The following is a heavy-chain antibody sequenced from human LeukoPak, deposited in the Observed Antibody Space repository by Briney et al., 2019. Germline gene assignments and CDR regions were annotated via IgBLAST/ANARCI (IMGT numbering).Heavy chain of an antibody. J-gene: IGHJ3*02. Sequence: GGSLRLSCAASGFTFSSYGMSWVRQAPGKGLEWVSAISGSGGSTYYADSVKGRFTISRDNSKNTLYLQMNSLRAEDTAVYYCARVIAVTPAFDIWGQGTMVTVSS. CDR1: GFTFSSYG. D-gene: IGHD4-23*01. CDR2: ISGSGGST. CDR3: ARVIAVTPAFDI. V-gene: IGHV3-23*01.